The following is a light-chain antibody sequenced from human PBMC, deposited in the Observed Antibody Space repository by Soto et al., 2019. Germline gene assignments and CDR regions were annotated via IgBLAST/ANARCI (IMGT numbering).Light chain of an antibody. Sequence: DIQMTQSPSTLSASVGDRVTITCRASQSISSWLAWYQQKPGKAPNLLIYKASSLQSGVPSRFSGSGSGTESTLTISSLQPDDCGTYYCQQYNDKWTFGQGTKV. J-gene: IGKJ1*01. V-gene: IGKV1-5*03. CDR2: KAS. CDR3: QQYNDKWT. CDR1: QSISSW.